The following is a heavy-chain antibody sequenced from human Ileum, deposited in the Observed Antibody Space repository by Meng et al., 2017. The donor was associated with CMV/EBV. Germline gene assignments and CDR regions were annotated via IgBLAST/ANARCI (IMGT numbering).Heavy chain of an antibody. V-gene: IGHV3-30*02. Sequence: GESLKISCATSGFIFSNYGMHWVRQAPGKGLEWVTFIRYDESKRYYADSMKGRFTISRDNSKNTLYLRVDSLRVEDTAIYFCAKGGQEVPLTRRFDYWGQGTLVTASS. J-gene: IGHJ4*02. CDR3: AKGGQEVPLTRRFDY. CDR1: GFIFSNYG. D-gene: IGHD2-15*01. CDR2: IRYDESKR.